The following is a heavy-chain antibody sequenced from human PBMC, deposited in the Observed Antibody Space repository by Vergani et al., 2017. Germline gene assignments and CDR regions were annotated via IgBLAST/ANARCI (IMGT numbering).Heavy chain of an antibody. D-gene: IGHD3-22*01. J-gene: IGHJ5*02. CDR3: ARVAYDYDSSGYLPYNWFDP. Sequence: QVQLVQSGAEVKKPGASVKVSCKASGYTFTGYYMHWVRQAPGQGLEWMGWINPNSGGTNYAQKFQGRVTMTRDTSISTAYMELSGLRSDDTAVYYCARVAYDYDSSGYLPYNWFDPWGQGTLVTVSS. V-gene: IGHV1-2*02. CDR2: INPNSGGT. CDR1: GYTFTGYY.